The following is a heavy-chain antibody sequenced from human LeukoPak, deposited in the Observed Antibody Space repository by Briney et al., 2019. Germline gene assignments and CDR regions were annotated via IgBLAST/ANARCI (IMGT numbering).Heavy chain of an antibody. D-gene: IGHD6-19*01. CDR2: ISGSGGST. CDR1: VFTFSSYG. V-gene: IGHV3-23*01. Sequence: GGSLRLSCAASVFTFSSYGMSWVRQAPGKGLEWVSAISGSGGSTYYADSVKGRFTISRDNSKNTLYLQMNSLRAEDTAVYSCAKPSYNSGWFILYWGQGTLVTVSS. CDR3: AKPSYNSGWFILY. J-gene: IGHJ4*02.